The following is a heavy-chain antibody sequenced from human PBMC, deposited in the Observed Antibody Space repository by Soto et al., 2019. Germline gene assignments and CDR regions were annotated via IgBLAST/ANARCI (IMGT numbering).Heavy chain of an antibody. D-gene: IGHD4-17*01. CDR1: GGSVSSGSYY. J-gene: IGHJ6*02. CDR2: IYYSGST. Sequence: SETLSLTCTVSGGSVSSGSYYWSWIRQPPGKGLEWIGYIYYSGSTNYNPSLKIRVTISVDTSKNQFSLKLSSVTAADTAVYYCARYATTVTYYAYGMDVWGQGTTVTVSS. V-gene: IGHV4-61*01. CDR3: ARYATTVTYYAYGMDV.